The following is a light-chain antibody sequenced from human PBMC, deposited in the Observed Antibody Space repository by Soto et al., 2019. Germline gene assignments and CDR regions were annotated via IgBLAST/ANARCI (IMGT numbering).Light chain of an antibody. CDR2: DNT. CDR3: GTWDSSLSVVL. V-gene: IGLV1-51*01. J-gene: IGLJ2*01. CDR1: SSNVGNNY. Sequence: QSVLTQPPSVSAAPGQKVTISCSGASSNVGNNYVSWHQQLPGTAPKLLIYDNTKRPSVIPDRFSGSKSGTSATLDITGLQTGDEVDYYCGTWDSSLSVVLFGGGTKLTVL.